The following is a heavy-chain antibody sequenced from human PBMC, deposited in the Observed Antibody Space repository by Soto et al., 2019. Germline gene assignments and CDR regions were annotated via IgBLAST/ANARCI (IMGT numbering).Heavy chain of an antibody. CDR1: GFTFSSYA. CDR2: VSGSGGST. Sequence: GGSLRLSCAASGFTFSSYAMRWVRQAPGKGLEWVSAVSGSGGSTYYADSVKGRFTISRDNSKNTLYLQMNSLRAEDTAVYYCARRGPGTYFDYWGQGTPVTGSS. CDR3: ARRGPGTYFDY. D-gene: IGHD6-13*01. V-gene: IGHV3-23*01. J-gene: IGHJ4*02.